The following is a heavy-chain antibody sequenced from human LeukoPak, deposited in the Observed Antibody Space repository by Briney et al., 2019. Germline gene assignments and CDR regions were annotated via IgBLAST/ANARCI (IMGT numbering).Heavy chain of an antibody. J-gene: IGHJ4*02. V-gene: IGHV4-59*12. D-gene: IGHD6-6*01. Sequence: SETLSLTCTVSGASISSYFWSWIRQPPGKGLEWIGYISYSGTTNFSPSLKSRVTISVDTSKNHFSLKLNSVTAADTAMYYCARSLYGSSPNPYYFDYWGQGTLVTASS. CDR1: GASISSYF. CDR2: ISYSGTT. CDR3: ARSLYGSSPNPYYFDY.